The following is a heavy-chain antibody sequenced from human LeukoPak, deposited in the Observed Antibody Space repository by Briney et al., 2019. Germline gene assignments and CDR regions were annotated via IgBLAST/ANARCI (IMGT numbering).Heavy chain of an antibody. D-gene: IGHD1-26*01. CDR2: MYNGGRT. CDR1: GASVTTRSYY. J-gene: IGHJ3*02. V-gene: IGHV4-39*07. CDR3: ARDEGWELLTASTNAFDI. Sequence: SETLSLTCSVFGASVTTRSYYWGWIRQSPGKGLEWIGSMYNGGRTYYNPSLKSRVTISVDTSKNQFSLKLSSVTAADTAVYYCARDEGWELLTASTNAFDIWGQGTMVIVSS.